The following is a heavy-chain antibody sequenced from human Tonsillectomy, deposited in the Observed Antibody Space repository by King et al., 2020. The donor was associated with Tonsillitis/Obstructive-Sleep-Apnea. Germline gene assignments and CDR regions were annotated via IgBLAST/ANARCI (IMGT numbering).Heavy chain of an antibody. CDR2: INHSGST. Sequence: VQLQQWGAGLLKPSETLSLTCAVYGGSFSGYYWSWIRQPPGKGLEWIGEINHSGSTNYNPSLKSRVTISVDTSKNTFSLKLSSVTAADTAVYYCARGSSYYYDGSVNFYYWGQGTLVTVSS. V-gene: IGHV4-34*01. CDR1: GGSFSGYY. CDR3: ARGSSYYYDGSVNFYY. J-gene: IGHJ4*02. D-gene: IGHD3-22*01.